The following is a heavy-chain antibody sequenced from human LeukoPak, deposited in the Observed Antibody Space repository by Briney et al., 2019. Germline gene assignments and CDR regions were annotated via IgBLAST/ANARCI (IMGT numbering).Heavy chain of an antibody. CDR1: GGTFRRYT. V-gene: IGHV1-69*02. D-gene: IGHD1-26*01. CDR3: ATIVAAATNDAFDL. Sequence: ASVKVSCKASGGTFRRYTIIWVRQAPGQGLEWMGRIVPSVDIANYAQKFQGRVTIIADKSTSTAYMDLSSLRSEDTAVYYCATIVAAATNDAFDLWGPGTMVTVSS. J-gene: IGHJ3*01. CDR2: IVPSVDIA.